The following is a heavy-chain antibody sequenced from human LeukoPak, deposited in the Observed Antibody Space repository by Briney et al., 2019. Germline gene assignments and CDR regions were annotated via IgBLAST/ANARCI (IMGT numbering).Heavy chain of an antibody. D-gene: IGHD3-10*01. CDR1: GGSVSSYY. V-gene: IGHV4-59*02. CDR3: ARSYGSGNYFDY. CDR2: IYYSGST. Sequence: PSETLSLTCTVSGGSVSSYYWSWIRQPPGKGLEWIGYIYYSGSTNYNPSLKSRVTISVDTSKNQFSLKLSSVTAADTAVYYCARSYGSGNYFDYWGQGTLVTVSS. J-gene: IGHJ4*02.